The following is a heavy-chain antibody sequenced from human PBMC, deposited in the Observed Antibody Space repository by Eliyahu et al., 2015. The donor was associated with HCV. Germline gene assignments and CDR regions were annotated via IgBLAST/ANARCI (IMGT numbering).Heavy chain of an antibody. J-gene: IGHJ1*01. CDR1: GFTFXDYA. CDR2: ITGNGQAT. Sequence: EVQLLESGGDLVQPGGSLRLSCVVXGFTFXDYAMAWVRQAPGKGPEWVSGITGNGQATFYTDSVRGRFTISRDNSKNTLSLQMNSLRVEDTAVYYCVKRDYPNSADYYPLFRHWGQGTVVTVSS. CDR3: VKRDYPNSADYYPLFRH. D-gene: IGHD3-9*01. V-gene: IGHV3-23*01.